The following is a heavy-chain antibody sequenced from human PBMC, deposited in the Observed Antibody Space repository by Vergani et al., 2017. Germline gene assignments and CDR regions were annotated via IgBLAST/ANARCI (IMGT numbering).Heavy chain of an antibody. CDR3: ARAARGGIIAARAYYCDY. V-gene: IGHV3-33*01. D-gene: IGHD6-6*01. Sequence: QVQLVESGGGLVQPGRSLRLSCAASGFTFSSYGMHWVRQAPGKGLEWVSVIWYDGSNKYYADSVKGRFTISRDNSKNTLYLQMNSLRAEDTAVYCCARAARGGIIAARAYYCDYWGQGTLVTVS. J-gene: IGHJ4*02. CDR2: IWYDGSNK. CDR1: GFTFSSYG.